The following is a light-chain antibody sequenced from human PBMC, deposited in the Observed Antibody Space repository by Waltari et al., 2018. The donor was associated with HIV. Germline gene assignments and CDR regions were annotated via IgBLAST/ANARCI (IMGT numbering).Light chain of an antibody. CDR3: VLYLGRGTVI. CDR1: SGSVSTSYY. V-gene: IGLV8-61*01. J-gene: IGLJ2*01. Sequence: QAVVTQEPSFSVSPGGTVTLTCCLSSGSVSTSYYCSWYQQTPGQAPRTLIDSAHTGSSGVPDRFAGSILGNKAALAITGAQADDEGCDCGVLYLGRGTVIVGGGTKLTVL. CDR2: SAH.